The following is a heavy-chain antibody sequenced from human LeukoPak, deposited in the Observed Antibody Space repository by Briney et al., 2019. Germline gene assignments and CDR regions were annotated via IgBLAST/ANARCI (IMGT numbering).Heavy chain of an antibody. D-gene: IGHD3-10*01. V-gene: IGHV3-23*01. CDR3: AKESELLWFGELYIWAHPGY. CDR2: ISGSGGST. CDR1: GFTFSSYA. J-gene: IGHJ4*02. Sequence: PGGSLRLSCAASGFTFSSYAMSWVRQAPGKGLEWVSAISGSGGSTYYADSVKGRFTISRDNSKNTLYLQMNSLRAEDTAVYYCAKESELLWFGELYIWAHPGYWGQGTLVTVSS.